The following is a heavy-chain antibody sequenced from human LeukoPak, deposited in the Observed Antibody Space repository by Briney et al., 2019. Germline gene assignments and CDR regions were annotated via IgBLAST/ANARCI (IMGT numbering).Heavy chain of an antibody. CDR2: ITSSSSTI. CDR1: GFTFSGYS. D-gene: IGHD4-11*01. CDR3: AREANDYSNLRRDY. Sequence: GGSLRLSCAASGFTFSGYSMNWVRQAPGKGLEWVSYITSSSSTIYYADSVKGRFTISRDNAKNSLYLQMNSLRAEDTAVYYCAREANDYSNLRRDYWGQGTLVTVSS. V-gene: IGHV3-48*04. J-gene: IGHJ4*02.